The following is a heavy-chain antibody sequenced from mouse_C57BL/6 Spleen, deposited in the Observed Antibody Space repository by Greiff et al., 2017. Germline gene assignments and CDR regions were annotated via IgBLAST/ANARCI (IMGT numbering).Heavy chain of an antibody. V-gene: IGHV5-17*01. Sequence: EVQLVESGGGLVKPGGSLKLSCAASGFTFSDYGMHWVRQAPEKGLEWVAYISSGSSTIYYAATVKGRFTISRDNAKNTLFLQMTSLRSEDTAMYYCARCIYYYGSSYYFDYWGQGTTLTVSS. D-gene: IGHD1-1*01. J-gene: IGHJ2*01. CDR3: ARCIYYYGSSYYFDY. CDR2: ISSGSSTI. CDR1: GFTFSDYG.